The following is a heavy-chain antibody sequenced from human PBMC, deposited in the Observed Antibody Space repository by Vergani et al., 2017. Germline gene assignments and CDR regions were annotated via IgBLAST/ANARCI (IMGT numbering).Heavy chain of an antibody. Sequence: QVQLVQSGAEVKKPGASVKVSCKASGYTFTSYDINWVRQATGQGLEWMGWMNPNSGNTGYAQKFQGRVTMTRNTSISTAYMELSSLRSEDTAVYYCARGLHPTVSHESIGKGYYYYMDVWGKGTTVTVSS. J-gene: IGHJ6*03. CDR3: ARGLHPTVSHESIGKGYYYYMDV. D-gene: IGHD4-11*01. CDR2: MNPNSGNT. V-gene: IGHV1-8*01. CDR1: GYTFTSYD.